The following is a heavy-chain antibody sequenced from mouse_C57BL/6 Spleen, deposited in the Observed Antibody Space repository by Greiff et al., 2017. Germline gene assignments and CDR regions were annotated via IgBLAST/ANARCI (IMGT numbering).Heavy chain of an antibody. V-gene: IGHV1-82*01. D-gene: IGHD2-5*01. J-gene: IGHJ2*01. CDR3: AIDYSNYVPFDY. Sequence: QVQLQQSGPELVKPGASVKISCKASGYAFSSSWMNWVKQRPGKGLEWIGRIYPGDGATKYNGKFKGKATLTADKAYSTAYRQLSSRTSEDSAVYFCAIDYSNYVPFDYWGQGTTLTVSS. CDR1: GYAFSSSW. CDR2: IYPGDGAT.